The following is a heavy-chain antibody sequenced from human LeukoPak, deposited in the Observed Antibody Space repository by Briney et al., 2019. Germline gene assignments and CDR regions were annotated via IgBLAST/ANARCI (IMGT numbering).Heavy chain of an antibody. Sequence: PGGSLRLSCAASGFTCSSYEMNWVRQAPGKGLEWVSYISSSGSTIYYADSVKGRFTISRDNAKNSLYLQMNSLRAEDTAVYYCARRYCSSTSCLLDYWGQGTLVTVSS. CDR3: ARRYCSSTSCLLDY. CDR1: GFTCSSYE. D-gene: IGHD2-2*01. J-gene: IGHJ4*02. V-gene: IGHV3-48*03. CDR2: ISSSGSTI.